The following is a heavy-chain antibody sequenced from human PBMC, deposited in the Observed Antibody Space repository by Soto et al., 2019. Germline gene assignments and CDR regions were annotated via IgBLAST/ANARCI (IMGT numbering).Heavy chain of an antibody. CDR3: ARGGAVIGAFDF. J-gene: IGHJ3*01. V-gene: IGHV3-13*01. CDR1: GFTFSSHD. CDR2: IGSAGDT. Sequence: PGGSLRLSCAASGFTFSSHDLHWVRLVTGKGLEWVSGIGSAGDTYYADSVNGRFTISRENAKKSLSLHMNSLRAGDTAVYYCARGGAVIGAFDFWGQGTVVTVSS. D-gene: IGHD2-21*01.